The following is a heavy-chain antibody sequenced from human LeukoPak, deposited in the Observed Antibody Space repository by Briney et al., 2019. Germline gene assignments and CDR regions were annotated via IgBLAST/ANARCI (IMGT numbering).Heavy chain of an antibody. CDR3: ARDRLRIFGVVTYMFDY. J-gene: IGHJ4*02. Sequence: RPGGSLRLSCAASGFTFSDYYMSWIRQAPGKGLEWVSYISSSGSTIYYADSVKGRFTISRDNAKNSLYLQMTSLRAEDTAVYYCARDRLRIFGVVTYMFDYWGQGTLVTVSS. D-gene: IGHD3-3*01. CDR1: GFTFSDYY. V-gene: IGHV3-11*01. CDR2: ISSSGSTI.